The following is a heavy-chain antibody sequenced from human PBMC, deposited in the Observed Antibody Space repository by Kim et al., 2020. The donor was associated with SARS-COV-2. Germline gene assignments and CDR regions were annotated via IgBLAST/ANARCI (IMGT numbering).Heavy chain of an antibody. V-gene: IGHV3-33*01. CDR3: ARAISYYYGMDV. J-gene: IGHJ6*02. Sequence: YYADAVKGRFTISRDNSKNTLYLQMNRLRAEDTAVYYCARAISYYYGMDVWGQGTTVTVSS. D-gene: IGHD2-2*02.